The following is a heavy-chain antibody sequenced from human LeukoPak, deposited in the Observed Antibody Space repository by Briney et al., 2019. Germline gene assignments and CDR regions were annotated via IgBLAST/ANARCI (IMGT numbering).Heavy chain of an antibody. J-gene: IGHJ4*02. D-gene: IGHD3-9*01. CDR2: IYYSGST. V-gene: IGHV4-39*07. CDR1: SVSISSSSYY. Sequence: PSETLSLTCTVSSVSISSSSYYWDWIRQPPGKGLEWIGCIYYSGSTYYNPSLKSRVTISVDTSKNQFSLKLSSVTAADTAVYYCASNGVTYYDILTGSDYWGQGTLVTVSS. CDR3: ASNGVTYYDILTGSDY.